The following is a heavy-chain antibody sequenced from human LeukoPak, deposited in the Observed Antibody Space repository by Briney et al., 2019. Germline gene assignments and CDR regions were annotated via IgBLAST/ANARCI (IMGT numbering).Heavy chain of an antibody. Sequence: PGGSLRLSCAASGFTFSSYAMHWVRQAPGKGLEWVAVISYDGSNKYYADSVKGRFTISRDNSKNTLYLQMNSLRAEDTAVYYCARDHGDGQQLVPGPDYWGQGTLVTVSS. CDR3: ARDHGDGQQLVPGPDY. D-gene: IGHD6-6*01. J-gene: IGHJ4*02. CDR2: ISYDGSNK. CDR1: GFTFSSYA. V-gene: IGHV3-30-3*01.